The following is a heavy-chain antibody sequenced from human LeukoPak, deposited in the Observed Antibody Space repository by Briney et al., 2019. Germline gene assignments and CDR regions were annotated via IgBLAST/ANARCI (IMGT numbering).Heavy chain of an antibody. CDR3: ARGRDGYNLEVGY. Sequence: SETLSLTCTVSGGSISSYYWRWIRQPPGKGLEWIGYIYYSGSTNYNPSLKSRVTISVDTSKNQFSLKLSSVTAADTAVYYCARGRDGYNLEVGYWGQGTLVTVSS. CDR2: IYYSGST. V-gene: IGHV4-59*01. CDR1: GGSISSYY. J-gene: IGHJ4*02. D-gene: IGHD5-24*01.